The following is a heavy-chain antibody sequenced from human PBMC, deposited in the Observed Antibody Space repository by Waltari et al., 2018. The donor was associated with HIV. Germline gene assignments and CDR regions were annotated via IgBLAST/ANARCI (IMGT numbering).Heavy chain of an antibody. CDR2: TYFRSNWYI. CDR1: GDSVSSNSAA. J-gene: IGHJ5*02. V-gene: IGHV6-1*01. CDR3: ARGWDYDFWSGLEGGKFDP. Sequence: QVQLQQSGPGLVKPSQTLSLTCAIPGDSVSSNSAAWNWTRQAPRRGLEWLGRTYFRSNWYIDYAVSVKSRITINPDTSKNHFSLQLNSVTPEDTAVYFCARGWDYDFWSGLEGGKFDPWGLGTLVTVSS. D-gene: IGHD3-3*01.